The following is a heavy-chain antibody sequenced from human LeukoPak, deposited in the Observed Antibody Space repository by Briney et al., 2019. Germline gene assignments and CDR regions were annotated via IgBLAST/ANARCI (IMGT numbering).Heavy chain of an antibody. J-gene: IGHJ3*01. Sequence: GGSLRLSCAASGFTFGTYAMNWVRQAPGKGLEWVSTISASGGNTYHADSVKGRFTISRDNSDYTVYLQMNSLRAEDTALYYCAKELAVTDVGTTFDVWGPGTMVTVSS. CDR3: AKELAVTDVGTTFDV. CDR2: ISASGGNT. D-gene: IGHD3/OR15-3a*01. CDR1: GFTFGTYA. V-gene: IGHV3-23*01.